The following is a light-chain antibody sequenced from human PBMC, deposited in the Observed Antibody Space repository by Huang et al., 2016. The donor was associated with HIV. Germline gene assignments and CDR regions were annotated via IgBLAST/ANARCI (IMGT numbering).Light chain of an antibody. Sequence: DIQMTQSPSTLSASVGDRVTITSRASQSLSSWLAWYQQKPGKAPNLLIYKASTLESGVPSRFSGSGSGTEFTLTISSLQPDDFATYSCQQYSSSPFTFGPGTKVDIK. CDR3: QQYSSSPFT. V-gene: IGKV1-5*03. CDR2: KAS. CDR1: QSLSSW. J-gene: IGKJ3*01.